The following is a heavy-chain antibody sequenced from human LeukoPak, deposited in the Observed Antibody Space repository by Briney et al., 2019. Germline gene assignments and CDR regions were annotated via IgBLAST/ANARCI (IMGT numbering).Heavy chain of an antibody. CDR1: GFTVRSNY. Sequence: GGSLRLSCAASGFTVRSNYMRGVRQAPGKGLEWGSVIYSGGSTYYSDSVKGRVTISIDNSKNTLYLQMNSLRAEDPAVYYCARGGVTYYYDSSGYHWGQGTLVTVSS. J-gene: IGHJ5*02. CDR3: ARGGVTYYYDSSGYH. D-gene: IGHD3-22*01. CDR2: IYSGGST. V-gene: IGHV3-66*01.